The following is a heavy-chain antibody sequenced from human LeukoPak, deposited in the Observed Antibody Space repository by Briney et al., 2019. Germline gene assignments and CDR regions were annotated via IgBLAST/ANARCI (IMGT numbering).Heavy chain of an antibody. Sequence: TCTVSNDSISSYCCSWVRQAPGQGLEWMGWISAYNGNTNYAQKLQGRVTMTTDTSTSTAYMELRSLRSDDTAVYYCARVLGSAPYSSSWYFYFDYWGQGTLVTVSS. V-gene: IGHV1-18*04. D-gene: IGHD6-13*01. J-gene: IGHJ4*02. CDR1: NDSISSYC. CDR3: ARVLGSAPYSSSWYFYFDY. CDR2: ISAYNGNT.